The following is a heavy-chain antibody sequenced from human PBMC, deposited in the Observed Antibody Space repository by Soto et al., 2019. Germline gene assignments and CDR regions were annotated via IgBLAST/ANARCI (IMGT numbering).Heavy chain of an antibody. CDR2: IYYSGST. CDR3: ARPYSSGWNYFDY. D-gene: IGHD6-19*01. CDR1: GGSISSSSYY. J-gene: IGHJ4*02. V-gene: IGHV4-39*01. Sequence: PSETLSLTCTVSGGSISSSSYYCGWIRQPPGKGLEWIGSIYYSGSTYYNPSLKSRVTISVDTSKNQFSLKLSSVTAADTAVYYCARPYSSGWNYFDYWGQGTLVTVSS.